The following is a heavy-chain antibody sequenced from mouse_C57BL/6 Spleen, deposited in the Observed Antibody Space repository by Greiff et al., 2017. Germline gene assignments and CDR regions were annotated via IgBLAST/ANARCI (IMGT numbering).Heavy chain of an antibody. CDR2: IYPGGGYT. CDR1: GYTFTNYW. Sequence: VQLVESGAELVRPGTSVKMSCKASGYTFTNYWIGWAKQRPGHGLEWIGDIYPGGGYTNYNEKFKGKATLTADKSSSTAYMQFSSLTSEDSAIYYCARRDYGSSLSYYYAMDYWGQGTSVTVSS. D-gene: IGHD1-1*01. CDR3: ARRDYGSSLSYYYAMDY. J-gene: IGHJ4*01. V-gene: IGHV1-63*01.